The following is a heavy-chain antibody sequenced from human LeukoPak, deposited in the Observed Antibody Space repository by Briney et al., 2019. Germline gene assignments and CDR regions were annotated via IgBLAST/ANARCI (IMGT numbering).Heavy chain of an antibody. D-gene: IGHD3-9*01. J-gene: IGHJ4*02. CDR3: ARDRTAGVRYFDSDRDY. Sequence: ASVKVSCKASGYTFTSYGISWVRQAPGQGLEWMGWINPNSGGTNYAQKFQGRVTMTRDTSISTAYMELSRLRSDDTAVYYCARDRTAGVRYFDSDRDYWGQGTLVTVSS. CDR2: INPNSGGT. V-gene: IGHV1-2*02. CDR1: GYTFTSYG.